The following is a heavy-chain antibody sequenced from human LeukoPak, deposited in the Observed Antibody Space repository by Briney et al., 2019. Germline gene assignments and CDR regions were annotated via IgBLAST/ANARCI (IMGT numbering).Heavy chain of an antibody. CDR3: ARFTSGWWR. J-gene: IGHJ4*02. V-gene: IGHV3-23*01. D-gene: IGHD6-19*01. CDR1: GFTFSSYA. CDR2: ITGISDNT. Sequence: GGSLRLSCAASGFTFSSYAMTWVRQAPGKGLEWVSTITGISDNTYYADSLKGRFTISRDNSKSTLYLQMNSLRAEDTAVYYCARFTSGWWRWGQGTLVTVSS.